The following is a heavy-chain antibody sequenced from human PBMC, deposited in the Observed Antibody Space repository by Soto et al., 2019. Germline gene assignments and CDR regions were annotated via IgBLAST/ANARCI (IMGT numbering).Heavy chain of an antibody. CDR2: ISSSGGST. CDR1: GFTFSSYS. V-gene: IGHV3-23*01. Sequence: GGSLRLSCAASGFTFSSYSMTWVRQAPGKGLEWVSSISSSGGSTYYADSVKGRFTISRDNSKNTLYLQMNSLRAEDTAVYYCAKEAGRDGYNVDYWGQGTLVTVSS. D-gene: IGHD5-12*01. CDR3: AKEAGRDGYNVDY. J-gene: IGHJ4*02.